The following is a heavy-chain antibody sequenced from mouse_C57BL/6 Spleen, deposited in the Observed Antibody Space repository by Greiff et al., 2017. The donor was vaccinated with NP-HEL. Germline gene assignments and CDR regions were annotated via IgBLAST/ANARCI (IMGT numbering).Heavy chain of an antibody. CDR1: GYTFTSYW. J-gene: IGHJ1*03. Sequence: VQLQQPGAELVRPGTSVKLSCKASGYTFTSYWMHWVKQRPGQGLEWIGVIDPSDSYTNYNQKFKGKATLTVDTSSSTAYMQLSSLTSEDSAVYYCAKSWRPTYFDVWGTGTTVTVSS. CDR2: IDPSDSYT. V-gene: IGHV1-59*01. CDR3: AKSWRPTYFDV.